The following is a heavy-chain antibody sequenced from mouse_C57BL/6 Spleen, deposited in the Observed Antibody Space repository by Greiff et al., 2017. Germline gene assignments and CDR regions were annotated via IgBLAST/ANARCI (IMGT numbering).Heavy chain of an antibody. CDR3: TRSISWAYAMDY. J-gene: IGHJ4*01. CDR1: GYTFTDYE. D-gene: IGHD1-1*01. V-gene: IGHV1-15*01. CDR2: IDPETGGT. Sequence: VQLQQSGAELVRPGASVTLSCKASGYTFTDYEMHWVKQTPVHGLEWVGAIDPETGGTAYNQKFKGKAILTADKYYSTAYMELRSLTSEDSAVYYCTRSISWAYAMDYWGQGTSVTVSS.